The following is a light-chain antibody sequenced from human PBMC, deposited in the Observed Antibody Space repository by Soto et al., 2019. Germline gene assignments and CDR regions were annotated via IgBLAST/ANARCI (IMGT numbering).Light chain of an antibody. J-gene: IGKJ1*01. CDR2: AAS. CDR3: PQYNSYRT. Sequence: DVEVTHDPTSKSAYGGEWVTITFRASQGISSWLAWYQQKPGKAPKLLIYAASSLQSGFPSRFSASGSGTELTLHSRSLQPADSAAYYCPQYNSYRTFGQGTKV. CDR1: QGISSW. V-gene: IGKV1D-16*01.